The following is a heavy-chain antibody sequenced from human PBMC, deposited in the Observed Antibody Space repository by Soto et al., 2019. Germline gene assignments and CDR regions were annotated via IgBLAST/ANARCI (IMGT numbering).Heavy chain of an antibody. Sequence: AASVKVSCKASGYTFTSYYMHWVRQAPGQGLEWMGIINPSGGSTSYAQKFQGRVTMTRDTSTSTVYMELSSLRSEDTAVYYCARAHTAMVIRTWFDPWGQGTLVTVSS. V-gene: IGHV1-46*03. D-gene: IGHD5-18*01. CDR1: GYTFTSYY. J-gene: IGHJ5*02. CDR2: INPSGGST. CDR3: ARAHTAMVIRTWFDP.